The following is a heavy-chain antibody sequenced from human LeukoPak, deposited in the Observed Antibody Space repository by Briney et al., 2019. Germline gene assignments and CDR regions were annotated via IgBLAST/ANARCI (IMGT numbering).Heavy chain of an antibody. Sequence: SQTLSLTCTVSGGSISSSSYYWGWIRQPPGKGLEWIGNIYYSGSTYYNPSLRSRVTISVDTSKNQFSLKLNSVTAADTAVYYCARQGGSYYTPFDSWGQGTLVTVSS. D-gene: IGHD1-26*01. CDR2: IYYSGST. V-gene: IGHV4-39*01. CDR1: GGSISSSSYY. CDR3: ARQGGSYYTPFDS. J-gene: IGHJ4*02.